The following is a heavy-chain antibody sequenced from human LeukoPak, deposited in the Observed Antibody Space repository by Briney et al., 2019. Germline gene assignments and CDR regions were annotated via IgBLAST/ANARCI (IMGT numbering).Heavy chain of an antibody. CDR2: ISPSGGTT. V-gene: IGHV1-46*01. Sequence: ASVKVSCKASGYTFTSSYIHWVRQAPGQGLEWLGVISPSGGTTTYAQKFQDRVTMTRDTSTSTVYMELSSLRSEDTAVYYCATDPTTVVTRDYWGQGTLVTVSS. CDR1: GYTFTSSY. D-gene: IGHD4-23*01. J-gene: IGHJ4*02. CDR3: ATDPTTVVTRDY.